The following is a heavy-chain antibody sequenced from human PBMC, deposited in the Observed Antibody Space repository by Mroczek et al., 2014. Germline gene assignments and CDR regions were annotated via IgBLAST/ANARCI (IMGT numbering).Heavy chain of an antibody. CDR1: GYTFTSYG. D-gene: IGHD2-2*01. CDR3: ARTNLDNIVVVPARFDP. V-gene: IGHV1-18*01. CDR2: ISAYNGNT. Sequence: SGAEVKKPGASVKVSCKASGYTFTSYGIGWVRQAPGQGLEWMGWISAYNGNTNYAQKLQGRVTMTTDTSTSTAYMELRSLRSDDTAVYYCARTNLDNIVVVPARFDPWGQGTLVTVSS. J-gene: IGHJ5*02.